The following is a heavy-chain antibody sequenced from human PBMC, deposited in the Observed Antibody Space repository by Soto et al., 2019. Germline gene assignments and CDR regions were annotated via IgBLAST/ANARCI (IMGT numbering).Heavy chain of an antibody. J-gene: IGHJ3*02. D-gene: IGHD6-6*01. CDR1: CGSIRINSYD. V-gene: IGHV4-39*01. Sequence: PSETLSLACTSACGSIRINSYDGGWSPEAPGKGLEWIGSIYYSGSTYYNPSLKSRVTISVDTSKNQFSLKLSSVTAADTAVYYCARTSIAARTGAFDIWGQGTMVTVSS. CDR2: IYYSGST. CDR3: ARTSIAARTGAFDI.